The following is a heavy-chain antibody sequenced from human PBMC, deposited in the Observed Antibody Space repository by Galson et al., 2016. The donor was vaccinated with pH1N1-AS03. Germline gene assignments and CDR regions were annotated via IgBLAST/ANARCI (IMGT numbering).Heavy chain of an antibody. CDR1: GFTFSTYA. Sequence: SLRLSCAASGFTFSTYAMTWVRQAPGKGLEWVSRISSSGTTTHYAGSVTGRFTISRDDSKNTVYLQMNSLRGEDSAVYYCAKDWGWQLDMFLAFDYWGQGTLVTVSS. D-gene: IGHD6-6*01. CDR2: ISSSGTTT. CDR3: AKDWGWQLDMFLAFDY. V-gene: IGHV3-23*01. J-gene: IGHJ4*02.